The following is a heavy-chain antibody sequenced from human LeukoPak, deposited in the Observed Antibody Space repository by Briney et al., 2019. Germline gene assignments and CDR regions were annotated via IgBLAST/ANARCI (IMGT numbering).Heavy chain of an antibody. J-gene: IGHJ4*02. CDR1: GFAFSDYG. CDR2: ISYDGSNK. Sequence: GGSLRLSCAVSGFAFSDYGMHWVRQAPGKGLEWVAVISYDGSNKYYADSVKGRFTISRDNSKNTLYLQMNSLRPEDTAVYYCARGLDYYDSRNFIDFWGQGTLVTVSS. V-gene: IGHV3-30*03. D-gene: IGHD3-22*01. CDR3: ARGLDYYDSRNFIDF.